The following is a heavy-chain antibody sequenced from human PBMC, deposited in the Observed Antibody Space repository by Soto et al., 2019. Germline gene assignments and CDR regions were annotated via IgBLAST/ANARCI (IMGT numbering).Heavy chain of an antibody. CDR2: IYNSCST. V-gene: IGHV4-31*03. CDR3: ERGEWYRFES. J-gene: IGHJ4*02. CDR1: GGSITSGGFF. D-gene: IGHD3-3*01. Sequence: SEILSLTCTVSGGSITSGGFFWSWIRPRPGKGLEWIGYIYNSCSTYDKPSLKSRVTISIDTSNRQLSLTLAAVTAADTAIYYCERGEWYRFESWGQGTLVTVSS.